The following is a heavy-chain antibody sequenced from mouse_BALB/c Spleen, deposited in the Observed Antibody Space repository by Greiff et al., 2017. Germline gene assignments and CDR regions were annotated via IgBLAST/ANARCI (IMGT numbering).Heavy chain of an antibody. D-gene: IGHD1-1*01. J-gene: IGHJ3*01. Sequence: EVQLVESGGGLVQPGGSLRLSCATSGFTFTDYYMSWVRQPPGKALEWLGFIRNKANGYTTEYSASVKGRFTISRDNSQSILYLQMNTLRAEDSATYYCARDGYGSSPDWFAYWGQGTLVTVSA. V-gene: IGHV7-3*02. CDR2: IRNKANGYTT. CDR3: ARDGYGSSPDWFAY. CDR1: GFTFTDYY.